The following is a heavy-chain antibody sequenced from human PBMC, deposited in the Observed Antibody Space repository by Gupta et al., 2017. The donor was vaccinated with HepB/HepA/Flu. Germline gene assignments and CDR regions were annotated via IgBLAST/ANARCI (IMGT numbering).Heavy chain of an antibody. CDR2: IYSGGST. V-gene: IGHV3-66*01. Sequence: EVQLVESGGGLVQPGGSLRLSCAASGFTVSSNYMSWVRQAPGKGLEWVSVIYSGGSTYYADSVKGRFTISRDNSKNTLYLQMNSLRAEDTAVYYCAHWGSYSWGPTFDYWGQGTLVTVSS. J-gene: IGHJ4*02. D-gene: IGHD5-18*01. CDR3: AHWGSYSWGPTFDY. CDR1: GFTVSSNY.